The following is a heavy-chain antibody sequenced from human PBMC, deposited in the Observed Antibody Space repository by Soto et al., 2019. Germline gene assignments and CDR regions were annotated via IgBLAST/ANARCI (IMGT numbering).Heavy chain of an antibody. CDR1: GGTFKNYA. CDR3: ARASDTSGYHY. J-gene: IGHJ4*02. V-gene: IGHV1-69*01. Sequence: QVQLVQSESEVKKPGSSVKVSCKVSGGTFKNYAISWVRQAPGQGLEWVGGLLPVFDELHYAPKLQGRVTITADEVTSTAHLELGSLTSEDTAVYFCARASDTSGYHYWGQGTLVTVSS. CDR2: LLPVFDEL. D-gene: IGHD3-22*01.